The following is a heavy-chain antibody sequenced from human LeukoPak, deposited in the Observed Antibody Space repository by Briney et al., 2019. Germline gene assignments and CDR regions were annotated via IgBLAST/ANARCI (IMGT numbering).Heavy chain of an antibody. CDR3: ARGPYSYDSSGAFDI. Sequence: SETLSLTCTVSGGSLSSYYWSWIRQPPGKGLEWIGYIYNSGSTNYNPSLKSRVTISVDTSKNQFSLKLSSVTAADTAVYFCARGPYSYDSSGAFDIWGQGTMVTVSS. J-gene: IGHJ3*02. CDR2: IYNSGST. V-gene: IGHV4-59*08. D-gene: IGHD3-22*01. CDR1: GGSLSSYY.